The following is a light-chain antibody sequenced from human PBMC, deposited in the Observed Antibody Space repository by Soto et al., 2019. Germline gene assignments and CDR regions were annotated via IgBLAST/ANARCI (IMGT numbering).Light chain of an antibody. V-gene: IGKV4-1*01. CDR3: QQYYSSRT. CDR1: HNLLYRPDNKNP. Sequence: DIVLTQSPDSLPVSLVEMSTINSKSIHNLLYRPDNKNPLAWYQQKPGQPPKLLIYWASTRESGVPDRFSGSGSGTDFTLTISSLQAEDVAVYYCQQYYSSRTFGQGTKVDIK. J-gene: IGKJ1*01. CDR2: WAS.